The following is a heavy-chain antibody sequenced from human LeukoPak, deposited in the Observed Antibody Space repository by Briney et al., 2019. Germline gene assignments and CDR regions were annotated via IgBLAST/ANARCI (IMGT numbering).Heavy chain of an antibody. CDR3: ASSSIAPTYYYMDV. Sequence: SGGSLRLSCAASGFTFSDYYVSWIRQAPGKGLEWVSYISSSGSTIYYADSVKGRFTISRDNAKNSLYLQMNSLRAEDTAVYYCASSSIAPTYYYMDVWGKGTTVTVSS. CDR2: ISSSGSTI. CDR1: GFTFSDYY. J-gene: IGHJ6*03. V-gene: IGHV3-11*04. D-gene: IGHD6-6*01.